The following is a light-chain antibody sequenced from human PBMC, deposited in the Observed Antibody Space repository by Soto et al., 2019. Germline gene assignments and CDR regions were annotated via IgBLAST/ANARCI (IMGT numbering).Light chain of an antibody. CDR2: DVT. CDR3: SSYTTSNTLV. V-gene: IGLV2-14*03. Sequence: QSALTQPASVSGSPGQSITISCTGTSSDVGAYNFVSWYQQHPGKAPKLMIYDVTNRPSGVSSRFSGSKSGNTASLAISGLQAEDEADYYSSSYTTSNTLVFGGGTKLTVL. J-gene: IGLJ2*01. CDR1: SSDVGAYNF.